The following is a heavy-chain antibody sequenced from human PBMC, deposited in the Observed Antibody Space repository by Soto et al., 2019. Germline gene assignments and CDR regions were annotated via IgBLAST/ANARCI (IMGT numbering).Heavy chain of an antibody. V-gene: IGHV3-23*01. CDR1: GFTFSSYA. CDR2: ISGSGGST. Sequence: GGSLRLSCAASGFTFSSYAMSWVRQAPGKGLEWVSAISGSGGSTYYADSGKGRFTISRDNSKNTLYLQMNSLRAEDTAVYYCAKDHESDGLMVAAAGTVYWGQGTLVTVSS. D-gene: IGHD6-13*01. J-gene: IGHJ4*02. CDR3: AKDHESDGLMVAAAGTVY.